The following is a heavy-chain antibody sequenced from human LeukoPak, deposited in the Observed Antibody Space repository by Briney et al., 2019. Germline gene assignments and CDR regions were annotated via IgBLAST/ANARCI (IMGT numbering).Heavy chain of an antibody. J-gene: IGHJ5*02. V-gene: IGHV3-73*01. CDR1: GFTFSGSS. CDR3: TRDSGNYNWFDP. CDR2: INNKGKGYATAT. Sequence: PGGSLRLSCAASGFTFSGSSIHWVRQPSGKGLEWVGQINNKGKGYATATASAASVKGRFTISRDDSINTAYLQMKSLKTEDTALYYCTRDSGNYNWFDPWGQGTLVTVSS. D-gene: IGHD1-26*01.